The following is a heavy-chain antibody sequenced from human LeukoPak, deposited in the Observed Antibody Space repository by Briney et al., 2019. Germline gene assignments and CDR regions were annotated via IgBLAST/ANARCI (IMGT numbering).Heavy chain of an antibody. V-gene: IGHV3-23*01. Sequence: GGSLRLSCAASGFTFSSYAMSWVRQAPGKGLEWVSAISGSGGSTYYADSVKGRFTISRGNSKNTLYLQMNSLRAEDTAVYYCARGGGPDYYGSGSYRFGLDAFDIWGQGTMVTVSS. CDR3: ARGGGPDYYGSGSYRFGLDAFDI. CDR1: GFTFSSYA. D-gene: IGHD3-10*01. J-gene: IGHJ3*02. CDR2: ISGSGGST.